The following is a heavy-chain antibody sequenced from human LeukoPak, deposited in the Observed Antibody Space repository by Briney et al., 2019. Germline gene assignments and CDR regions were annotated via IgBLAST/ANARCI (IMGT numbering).Heavy chain of an antibody. J-gene: IGHJ4*02. Sequence: ASVKVSCKVSGYNFNELSMHWVRQAPGKGLEWMGGFDPEDGETIYAQKFQGRVTMTEDTSTDTAYLELSSLRSEDTAVYYCASADPRLYTIRYFEYWGQGTLVTVSS. CDR3: ASADPRLYTIRYFEY. V-gene: IGHV1-24*01. D-gene: IGHD3-16*01. CDR2: FDPEDGET. CDR1: GYNFNELS.